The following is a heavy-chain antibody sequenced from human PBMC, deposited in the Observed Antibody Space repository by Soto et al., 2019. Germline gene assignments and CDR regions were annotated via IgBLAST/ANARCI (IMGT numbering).Heavy chain of an antibody. Sequence: QVQLVQSGAEVKKPGSSVKVSCKASGGTFSSYAISWVRQAPGQGLEWMGGIIPIFGTANYAQKFQGRVKINADESTSTTYMELSSLRSEDTAVYFWAREEPSRYDPWGQGTLVTVFS. CDR1: GGTFSSYA. J-gene: IGHJ5*02. V-gene: IGHV1-69*01. CDR3: AREEPSRYDP. CDR2: IIPIFGTA.